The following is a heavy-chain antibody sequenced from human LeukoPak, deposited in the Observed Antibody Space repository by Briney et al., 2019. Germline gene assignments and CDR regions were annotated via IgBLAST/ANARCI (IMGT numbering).Heavy chain of an antibody. Sequence: SETLSLTRTVSGGSISSYYWSWIRQPPGKGLEWTGYIYYSGSTNYNPSLKSRVTISVDTSKNQFSLKLSSVTAADTAVYYCARDSRRVITTAAFDIWGQGTMVTVSS. D-gene: IGHD3-22*01. V-gene: IGHV4-59*12. CDR2: IYYSGST. CDR3: ARDSRRVITTAAFDI. J-gene: IGHJ3*02. CDR1: GGSISSYY.